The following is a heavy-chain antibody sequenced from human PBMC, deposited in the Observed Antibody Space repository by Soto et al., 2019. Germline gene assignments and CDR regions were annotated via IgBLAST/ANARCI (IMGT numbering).Heavy chain of an antibody. D-gene: IGHD1-1*01. Sequence: SETLYLTCAVYGGSFSGYYWSCIRQPPGKGLEWIGEINHSGSTNYNPSLKSRVTISVDTSKNQFSLKLSSVTAADTAVYYCAAGHRWVLALRGQRSPDTGSS. V-gene: IGHV4-34*01. CDR3: AAGHRWVLAL. CDR2: INHSGST. J-gene: IGHJ1*01. CDR1: GGSFSGYY.